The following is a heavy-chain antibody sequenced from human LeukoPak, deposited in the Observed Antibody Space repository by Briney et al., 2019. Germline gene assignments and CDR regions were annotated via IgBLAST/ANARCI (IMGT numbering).Heavy chain of an antibody. V-gene: IGHV1-46*01. J-gene: IGHJ4*02. D-gene: IGHD3-22*01. CDR2: INPSGGST. CDR1: GYTFTSYY. CDR3: ARASYSYDINGWVPFDY. Sequence: ASVKVSCKASGYTFTSYYMHWVRQAPGQGLEWMGIINPSGGSTSYAQKFQGRVTMTRDTSTSTVYMELSSLRSEDTAVYYCARASYSYDINGWVPFDYWGQGTLVTVSS.